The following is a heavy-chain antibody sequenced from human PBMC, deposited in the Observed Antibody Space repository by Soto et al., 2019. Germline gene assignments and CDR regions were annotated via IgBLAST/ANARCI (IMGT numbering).Heavy chain of an antibody. D-gene: IGHD6-6*01. CDR1: GFTFSSYG. Sequence: PGGSLRLSWASSGFTFSSYGMHVVRRAPGKGLCWLAVIWYDGSNKYYADSVKGRFTISRDNSKNTLYLQMNSLRAEDTAVYYCARVSQYSSSLDYYYYGMDVWGQGTTVTVSS. J-gene: IGHJ6*02. CDR2: IWYDGSNK. V-gene: IGHV3-33*01. CDR3: ARVSQYSSSLDYYYYGMDV.